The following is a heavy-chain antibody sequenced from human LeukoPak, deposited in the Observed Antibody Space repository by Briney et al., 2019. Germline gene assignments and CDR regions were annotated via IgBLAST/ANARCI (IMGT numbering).Heavy chain of an antibody. Sequence: GGSLRLSCAASGFSFSSYWMHWVRQAPGKGLVWVSHINTDGTRTSYADSVKGRFTISRDNSKNTLYLQMNSLRAEDTAVYYCARDHLRSGGSPLPYYYGMDVWGQGTTVTVSS. J-gene: IGHJ6*02. CDR2: INTDGTRT. D-gene: IGHD2-15*01. CDR1: GFSFSSYW. CDR3: ARDHLRSGGSPLPYYYGMDV. V-gene: IGHV3-74*01.